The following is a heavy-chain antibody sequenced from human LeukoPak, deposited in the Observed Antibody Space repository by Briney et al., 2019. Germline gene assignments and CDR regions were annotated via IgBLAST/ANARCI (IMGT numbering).Heavy chain of an antibody. D-gene: IGHD2-15*01. CDR1: GFTFSSCA. Sequence: GGSLRLSCAASGFTFSSCAMSWVRQAPGKGLEWVSAISGSGGSTYYADSVKGRFTISRDNSKNTLYLQMNSLRAEDTAVYYCAKDPEPYCSGGSCPGLVDYWGQGTLVTVSS. J-gene: IGHJ4*02. V-gene: IGHV3-23*01. CDR2: ISGSGGST. CDR3: AKDPEPYCSGGSCPGLVDY.